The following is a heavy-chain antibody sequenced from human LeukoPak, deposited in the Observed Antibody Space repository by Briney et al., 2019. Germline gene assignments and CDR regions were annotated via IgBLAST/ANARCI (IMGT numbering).Heavy chain of an antibody. CDR3: ARDHSSSWYYFDY. CDR1: GYTFSSYG. Sequence: ASVKVSCKASGYTFSSYGIPWVRQAPGQGLEWMGWISARNGNTNYAQKFQGRVIMTTETSASTVYMELTSLRSDDTAVYYCARDHSSSWYYFDYWGQGTLVAVSS. V-gene: IGHV1-18*01. D-gene: IGHD6-13*01. CDR2: ISARNGNT. J-gene: IGHJ4*02.